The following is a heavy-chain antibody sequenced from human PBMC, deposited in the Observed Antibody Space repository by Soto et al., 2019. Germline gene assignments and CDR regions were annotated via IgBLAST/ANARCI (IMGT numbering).Heavy chain of an antibody. V-gene: IGHV1-69*13. CDR3: AREWVTSAAGNLGWFDS. J-gene: IGHJ5*01. D-gene: IGHD6-13*01. CDR1: GGTFSSYA. Sequence: GASVKVSCKASGGTFSSYAISWVRQAPGQGLEWMGGIIPIFGTANYAQKFQGRVTITADESTSTAYMELSSLRSEDTAVYYCAREWVTSAAGNLGWFDSWGQGTLVTVSS. CDR2: IIPIFGTA.